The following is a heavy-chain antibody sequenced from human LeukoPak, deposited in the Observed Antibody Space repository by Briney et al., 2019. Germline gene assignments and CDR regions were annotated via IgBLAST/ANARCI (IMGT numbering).Heavy chain of an antibody. Sequence: ASVKVSCKASGYTFTGYYMHGVRQAPGQGVAWMGWINPNSGGTNYAQKFQGRVTMTRDTSLSTAYMELSRLRSDDTAVYYCPREELWFGELSCLDYWGQGILVTVSS. CDR3: PREELWFGELSCLDY. V-gene: IGHV1-2*02. J-gene: IGHJ4*02. CDR1: GYTFTGYY. D-gene: IGHD3-10*01. CDR2: INPNSGGT.